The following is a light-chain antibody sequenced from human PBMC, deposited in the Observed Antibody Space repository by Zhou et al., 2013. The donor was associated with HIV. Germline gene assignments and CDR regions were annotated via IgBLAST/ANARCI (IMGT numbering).Light chain of an antibody. Sequence: DIQMTQSPSSLSASVGDRVTITCRASQSIANYLNWYQQKPGKAPNLLIYAASSLQSGVPSRFSGSGSGTDFTLTISSLQPEDFTTYYCQQNYSPPWTFGQGTKVE. V-gene: IGKV1-39*01. CDR1: QSIANY. CDR2: AAS. CDR3: QQNYSPPWT. J-gene: IGKJ1*01.